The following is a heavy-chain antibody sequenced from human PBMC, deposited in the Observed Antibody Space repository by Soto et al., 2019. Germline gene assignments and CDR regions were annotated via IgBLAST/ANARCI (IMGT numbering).Heavy chain of an antibody. CDR1: GFTFSKYS. J-gene: IGHJ5*02. V-gene: IGHV3-48*02. D-gene: IGHD3-3*01. Sequence: GGSLRLSCAAAGFTFSKYSMNWVRQAPGRGLEWLSYISGSGYTTYYAGSVKGRFTVSRDNAKSSLFLQMNSLRDEDTAVYYCARGDDFSYFDPWGQGTLVTVSS. CDR3: ARGDDFSYFDP. CDR2: ISGSGYTT.